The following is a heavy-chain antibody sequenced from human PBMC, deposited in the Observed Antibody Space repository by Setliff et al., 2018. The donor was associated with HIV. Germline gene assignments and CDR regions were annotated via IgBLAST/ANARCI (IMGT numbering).Heavy chain of an antibody. V-gene: IGHV4-38-2*02. D-gene: IGHD6-19*01. Sequence: PSETLSLTCNVSGYSISSGYYWGWIRQPPGKGLEWIGAMFHSGSTYYNPSLKSRVTISVDTSKNQFSLKLSSVTAADTAVYYCAKDNRQWLDPNDAFDIWGQGTMVTVSS. CDR2: MFHSGST. J-gene: IGHJ3*02. CDR3: AKDNRQWLDPNDAFDI. CDR1: GYSISSGYY.